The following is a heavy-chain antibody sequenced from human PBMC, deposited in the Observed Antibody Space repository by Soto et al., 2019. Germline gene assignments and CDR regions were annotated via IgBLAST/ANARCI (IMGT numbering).Heavy chain of an antibody. V-gene: IGHV3-30*18. J-gene: IGHJ4*02. CDR3: AKGRLRYFDWLFDY. CDR2: ISYDGSNK. D-gene: IGHD3-9*01. CDR1: GFTFSSYG. Sequence: QVQLVESGGGVVQPGRSLRLSCAASGFTFSSYGMHWVRQAPGKGLEWVAVISYDGSNKYYADSVKGRFTISRDNSKNTLYLQMNSLRAEDTAVYYCAKGRLRYFDWLFDYWGQGTLVTVSS.